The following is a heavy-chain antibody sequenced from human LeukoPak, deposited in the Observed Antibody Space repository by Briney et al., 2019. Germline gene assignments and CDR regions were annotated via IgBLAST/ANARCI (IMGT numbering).Heavy chain of an antibody. CDR3: ARHYDSGSYPLDY. J-gene: IGHJ4*02. CDR2: INYSGST. V-gene: IGHV4-59*08. D-gene: IGHD3-10*01. Sequence: SETLSLTCTVSGGSISNYYWSWIRQPPGKGLEWIGYINYSGSTTYTPSLQSRVTISVETSKNQFSLKLSSVTAADTAVYYCARHYDSGSYPLDYWGQGTLVTVSS. CDR1: GGSISNYY.